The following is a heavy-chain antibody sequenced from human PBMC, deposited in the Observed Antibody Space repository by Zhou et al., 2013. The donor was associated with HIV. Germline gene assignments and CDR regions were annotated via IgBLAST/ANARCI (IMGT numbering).Heavy chain of an antibody. CDR3: ARALSARWIGGGYYYMDV. J-gene: IGHJ6*03. CDR2: ISSYRGHT. D-gene: IGHD1-1*01. Sequence: VQLVQSGAEVKKPGSSVKVSCKASGGTFSIYAVSWVRQAPGQGLEWMGWISSYRGHTNYAQKLQGRVSVTTDTSTNTAYMELRSLRSDDTAVYYCARALSARWIGGGYYYMDVWGRGTTVTVS. V-gene: IGHV1-18*01. CDR1: GGTFSIYA.